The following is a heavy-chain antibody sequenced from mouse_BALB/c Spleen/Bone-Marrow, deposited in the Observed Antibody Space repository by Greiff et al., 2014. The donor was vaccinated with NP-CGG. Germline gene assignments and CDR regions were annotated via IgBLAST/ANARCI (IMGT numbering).Heavy chain of an antibody. V-gene: IGHV14-3*02. CDR2: IDPANGNT. Sequence: EVQLQQSGAELAKPGASVKLSCTASGFNIKDTYMHWVKQRPEQGLEWIGRIDPANGNTKYDPKFQGKATMTADTSSNTAYLQLSSLTSEDTAVYYCASYYYGSSYGFAYWGQGTLVTVSA. CDR1: GFNIKDTY. CDR3: ASYYYGSSYGFAY. D-gene: IGHD1-1*01. J-gene: IGHJ3*01.